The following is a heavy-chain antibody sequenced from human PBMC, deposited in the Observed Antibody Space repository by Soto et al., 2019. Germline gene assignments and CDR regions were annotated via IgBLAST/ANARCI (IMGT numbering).Heavy chain of an antibody. Sequence: QLVESGGGLVQPGGSLRLSCAASGFPFSHYAMQWVRQAPGKGLEYVSAIGSDGRNTYYENSVRGRFTSSRDNSKNTLYLHMGSLRAEDMAVYYCARVGCETRFSHYLYCYRDVWGKGTTLTVSS. CDR2: IGSDGRNT. D-gene: IGHD2-2*01. CDR1: GFPFSHYA. J-gene: IGHJ6*03. CDR3: ARVGCETRFSHYLYCYRDV. V-gene: IGHV3-64*01.